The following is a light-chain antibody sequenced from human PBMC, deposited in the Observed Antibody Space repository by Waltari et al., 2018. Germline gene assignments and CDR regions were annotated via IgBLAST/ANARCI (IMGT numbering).Light chain of an antibody. CDR3: QKYESLPAT. CDR2: DAS. J-gene: IGKJ1*01. CDR1: QGVRKE. Sequence: RASQGVRKELAWYQQRPGQAPRLLIYDASTRATGIPDRFSGSGFGTDFSLTISRLEPEDFAVYYCQKYESLPATFGQGTKVEIK. V-gene: IGKV3-20*01.